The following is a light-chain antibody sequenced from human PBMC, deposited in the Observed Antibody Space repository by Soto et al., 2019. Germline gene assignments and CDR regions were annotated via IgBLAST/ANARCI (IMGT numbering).Light chain of an antibody. Sequence: QSALTQPASVSGSPGQSITISCTGXSXDVGGYNYVSWYQQHPGKAPKLMIYDVSNRPSGVSNRFSGSKSGNTASLTISGLQAEDEADYYCSSYTSSSTLVFGTGTKVTVL. CDR3: SSYTSSSTLV. CDR2: DVS. V-gene: IGLV2-14*01. CDR1: SXDVGGYNY. J-gene: IGLJ1*01.